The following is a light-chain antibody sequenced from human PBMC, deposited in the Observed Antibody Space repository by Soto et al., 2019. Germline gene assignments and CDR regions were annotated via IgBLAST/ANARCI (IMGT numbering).Light chain of an antibody. CDR1: QSVSSY. Sequence: EIVLTQSPATLSLSPGERATLSCRASQSVSSYLAWYQQKPGQDPRLLIYDASNRATGIPARFSGSGSGTDFTLTISSLEPEDFAVYYCQQRSNWITFGQGTRLEIE. V-gene: IGKV3-11*01. J-gene: IGKJ5*01. CDR3: QQRSNWIT. CDR2: DAS.